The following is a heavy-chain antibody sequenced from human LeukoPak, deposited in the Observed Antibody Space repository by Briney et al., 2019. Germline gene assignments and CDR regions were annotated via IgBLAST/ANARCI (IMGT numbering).Heavy chain of an antibody. V-gene: IGHV3-30-3*01. Sequence: GGSLRLSCAASGFTFSSYAMHWVRQAPGKGLEWVAVISYDGGNKYYADSVKGRFTISRDNSKNTLYLQMNSLRAEDTAVYYCARGTRPVMIVVPGYFDYWGQGTLVTVSS. J-gene: IGHJ4*02. D-gene: IGHD3-22*01. CDR1: GFTFSSYA. CDR3: ARGTRPVMIVVPGYFDY. CDR2: ISYDGGNK.